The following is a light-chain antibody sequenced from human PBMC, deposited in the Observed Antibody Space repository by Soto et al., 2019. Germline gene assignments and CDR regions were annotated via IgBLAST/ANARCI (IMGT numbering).Light chain of an antibody. CDR3: HQYNNWPRT. J-gene: IGKJ1*01. V-gene: IGKV3-15*01. Sequence: EIVMTQSPATLPVSPRERATLSCRASQSVRNNLAWYQHRPGQAPRLLIYGASTRATRIPARFSGSGSGTEFTLTISGLQSEEFAVYYCHQYNNWPRTFGQGTEVDIK. CDR1: QSVRNN. CDR2: GAS.